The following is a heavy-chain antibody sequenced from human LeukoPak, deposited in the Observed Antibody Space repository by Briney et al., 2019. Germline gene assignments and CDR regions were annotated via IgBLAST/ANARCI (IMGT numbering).Heavy chain of an antibody. J-gene: IGHJ4*02. D-gene: IGHD6-6*01. CDR2: INSGGSST. CDR1: GFTLSNYG. V-gene: IGHV3-74*01. CDR3: ARGGSPFDH. Sequence: PGGSLRLSCAASGFTLSNYGIHWVRQAPGKGLVWVSYINSGGSSTSYADSVKGRFTISRDNAKNKLYLEMNSLRAEDTAVYYCARGGSPFDHWGQGTLVTVSS.